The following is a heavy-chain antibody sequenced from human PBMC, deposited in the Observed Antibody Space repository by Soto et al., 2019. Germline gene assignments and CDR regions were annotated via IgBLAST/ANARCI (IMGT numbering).Heavy chain of an antibody. Sequence: QVQLQESGPGLVKPSQTLSLTCTVSGGSISSGDYYWSWIRQPPGKGLEWIGYIYYSGSTYYNPSLKSRVTISVHTSQTQFSLKLSSVTAADTAVYYCARESPDYFGVRDYFDYWGQGTLVTVSS. CDR1: GGSISSGDYY. CDR2: IYYSGST. D-gene: IGHD3-16*01. CDR3: ARESPDYFGVRDYFDY. V-gene: IGHV4-30-4*01. J-gene: IGHJ4*02.